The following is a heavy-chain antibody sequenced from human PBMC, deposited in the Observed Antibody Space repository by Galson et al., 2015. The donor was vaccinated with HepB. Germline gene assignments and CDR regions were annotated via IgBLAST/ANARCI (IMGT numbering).Heavy chain of an antibody. Sequence: PALVKPTQTLTLTRTFSGFSLSTSGMRVSWIRQPPGKALEWLARIDWDDDKFYSTSLKTRLTISKDTSKNQVVLTMTNMDPVDTATYYCARTGAYGDYGLDVWGQGTTVTVSS. D-gene: IGHD4-17*01. J-gene: IGHJ6*02. V-gene: IGHV2-70*04. CDR3: ARTGAYGDYGLDV. CDR1: GFSLSTSGMR. CDR2: IDWDDDK.